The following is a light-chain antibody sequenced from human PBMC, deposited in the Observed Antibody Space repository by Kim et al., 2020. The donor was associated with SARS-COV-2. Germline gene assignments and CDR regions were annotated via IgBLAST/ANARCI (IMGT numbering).Light chain of an antibody. Sequence: DIQMTQSPSSLSASVGDRVTITCRASQDINNYVAWYQQKPGKVPKVLIYSASALRSGVPSRFSGSGSWTDFTLTISSLQPEDVATYYCQNYDGAPWTFGQGTRVEIK. CDR2: SAS. V-gene: IGKV1-27*01. J-gene: IGKJ1*01. CDR1: QDINNY. CDR3: QNYDGAPWT.